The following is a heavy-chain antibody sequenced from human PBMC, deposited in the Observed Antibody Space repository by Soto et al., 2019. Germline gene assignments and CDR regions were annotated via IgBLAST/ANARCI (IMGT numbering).Heavy chain of an antibody. J-gene: IGHJ5*01. Sequence: SETLSLTCSVSGDSISNLDYFWAWIRQPPGQALEYIGYIYKSATTYYNPSFESRVAISVDTSKSQFSLNVTSVTAADTAVYFCARGRYCLTGRCFPNWFDSWGQGALGTAPQ. CDR3: ARGRYCLTGRCFPNWFDS. CDR1: GDSISNLDYF. CDR2: IYKSATT. V-gene: IGHV4-30-4*01. D-gene: IGHD7-27*01.